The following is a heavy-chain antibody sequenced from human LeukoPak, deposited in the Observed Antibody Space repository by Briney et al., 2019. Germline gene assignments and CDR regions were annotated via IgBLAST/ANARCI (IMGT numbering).Heavy chain of an antibody. CDR2: IRSKAYGGTT. Sequence: GGSLRLSCAASGFTFSSYAMSWVRQAPGKGLEWVGFIRSKAYGGTTEYAASVKGRFTISRDDSKSIAYLQMNSLKTEDTAVYYCTRDYDYALDYWGQGTLVTVSS. CDR1: GFTFSSYA. D-gene: IGHD3-16*01. V-gene: IGHV3-49*04. J-gene: IGHJ4*02. CDR3: TRDYDYALDY.